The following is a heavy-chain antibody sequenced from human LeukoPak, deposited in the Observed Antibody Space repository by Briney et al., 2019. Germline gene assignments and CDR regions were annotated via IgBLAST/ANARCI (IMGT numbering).Heavy chain of an antibody. V-gene: IGHV4-39*02. CDR1: GGSVSSGSYY. J-gene: IGHJ3*01. CDR3: ARLLGGYFAGDAFDV. CDR2: TYYTGST. D-gene: IGHD3-9*01. Sequence: SETLSLTCTVSGGSVSSGSYYWSWIRQTPGKGLEWIGTTYYTGSTNYNPSLKSRVTISVDVSTDTFSLNLGSVTAADTAVYYCARLLGGYFAGDAFDVWGQGTMVTVSS.